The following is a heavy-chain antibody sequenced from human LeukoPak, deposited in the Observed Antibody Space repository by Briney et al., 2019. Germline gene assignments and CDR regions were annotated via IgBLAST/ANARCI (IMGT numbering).Heavy chain of an antibody. CDR3: ARGYGDYYYGVDV. J-gene: IGHJ6*02. D-gene: IGHD4-17*01. CDR1: GFTFSRYL. Sequence: GGSLRLSCRASGFTFSRYLMTWVRQGPGKGLEWVANIKADGSKEYYVDSVMGRFIISRDNAQNSLFLQMNSLRTDDTAVYYCARGYGDYYYGVDVWGQGTTVTVSS. CDR2: IKADGSKE. V-gene: IGHV3-7*04.